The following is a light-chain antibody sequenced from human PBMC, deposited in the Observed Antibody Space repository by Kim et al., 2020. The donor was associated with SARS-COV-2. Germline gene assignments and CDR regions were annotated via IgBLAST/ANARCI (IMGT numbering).Light chain of an antibody. V-gene: IGLV3-21*04. Sequence: VAPGKTASITCGGSKIGSKSVHWYQQKPGQAPVLVIYYDTDRPSGIPERFSGSTSDNTATLTISRAEAGDEADYYCQVWHRGSENVFGTGTKVTVL. CDR2: YDT. CDR3: QVWHRGSENV. J-gene: IGLJ1*01. CDR1: KIGSKS.